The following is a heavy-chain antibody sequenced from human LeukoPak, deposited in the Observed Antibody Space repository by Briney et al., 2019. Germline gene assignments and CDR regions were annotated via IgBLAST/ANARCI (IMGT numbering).Heavy chain of an antibody. CDR2: INHSGYT. J-gene: IGHJ4*02. CDR1: GVSFDDYY. Sequence: PSETPSLTCAVSGVSFDDYYWAWVRQTPGKGLEWIGEINHSGYTNDSPSLKSRVTLSIDTSRKQFSLNLRSVTAADAGTYYCTRMTTGHDYWGQGTLVTVSS. CDR3: TRMTTGHDY. V-gene: IGHV4-34*01. D-gene: IGHD4-17*01.